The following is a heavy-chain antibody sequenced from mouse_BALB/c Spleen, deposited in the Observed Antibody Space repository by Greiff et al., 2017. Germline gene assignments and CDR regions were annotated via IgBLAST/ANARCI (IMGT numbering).Heavy chain of an antibody. CDR3: ARVRPVYYAMDY. CDR2: IYYSGTI. V-gene: IGHV3-5*02. CDR1: GISITTGNYR. D-gene: IGHD2-14*01. Sequence: EVMLVESGPGLVKPSQTVSLTCTVTGISITTGNYRWSWIRQFPGNKLEWIGYIYYSGTITYNPSLTSRTTITRDTSKNQFFLEMNSLTAEDTATYYCARVRPVYYAMDYWGQGTSVTVSS. J-gene: IGHJ4*01.